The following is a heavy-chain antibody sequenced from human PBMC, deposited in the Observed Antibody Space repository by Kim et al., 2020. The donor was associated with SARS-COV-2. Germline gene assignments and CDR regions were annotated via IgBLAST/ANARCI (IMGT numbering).Heavy chain of an antibody. CDR1: GFTVSSNY. CDR2: IYSGGST. D-gene: IGHD6-13*01. V-gene: IGHV3-53*01. CDR3: ARDQGRIAAAGTGSYYYYYGMDV. J-gene: IGHJ6*02. Sequence: GGSLRLSCAASGFTVSSNYMSWVRQAPGKGLEWVSVIYSGGSTYYADSVKGRFTISRDNSKNTLYLQMNSLRAEDTAVYYCARDQGRIAAAGTGSYYYYYGMDVWGQGTTVTVSS.